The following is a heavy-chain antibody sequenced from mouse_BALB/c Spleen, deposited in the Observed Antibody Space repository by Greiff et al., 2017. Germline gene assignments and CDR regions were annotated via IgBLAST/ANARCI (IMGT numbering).Heavy chain of an antibody. CDR2: ISSGSSTI. V-gene: IGHV5-17*02. CDR1: GFTFSSFG. D-gene: IGHD2-1*01. J-gene: IGHJ4*01. Sequence: EVQRVESGGGLVQPGGSRKLSCAASGFTFSSFGMHWVRQAPEKGLEWVAYISSGSSTIYYADTVKGRFTISRDNPKNTLFLQMTSLRSEDTAMYYCARDGNYGMDYWGQGTSVTVSS. CDR3: ARDGNYGMDY.